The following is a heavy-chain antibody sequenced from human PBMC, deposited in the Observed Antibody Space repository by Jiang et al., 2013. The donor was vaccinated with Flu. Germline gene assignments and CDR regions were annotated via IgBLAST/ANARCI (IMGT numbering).Heavy chain of an antibody. J-gene: IGHJ3*02. D-gene: IGHD6-19*01. Sequence: GAEVKKPGESLKISCKGSGYSFTSYWIGWVRQMPGKGLEWMGIIYPGDSDTRYSPSFQGQVTISADKSISTAYLQWSSLKASDTAMYYCATPGIAVAGTWLEGSTGAFDIWGQGTMVTVSS. CDR3: ATPGIAVAGTWLEGSTGAFDI. V-gene: IGHV5-51*01. CDR1: GYSFTSYW. CDR2: IYPGDSDT.